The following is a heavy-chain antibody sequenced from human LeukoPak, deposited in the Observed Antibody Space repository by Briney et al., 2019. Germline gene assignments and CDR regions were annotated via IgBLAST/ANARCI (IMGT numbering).Heavy chain of an antibody. Sequence: GGSLRLSFSASRFTDTNIYMTWARQAPGKGLEWVSVIYGGGNTYYADSVKGRFTISRDNSKNTLCLQMNSLRPEDTAMYFFARAWGRHNYPVGFWGQGTLVTVSS. CDR1: RFTDTNIY. CDR2: IYGGGNT. D-gene: IGHD5-24*01. J-gene: IGHJ4*02. V-gene: IGHV3-66*01. CDR3: ARAWGRHNYPVGF.